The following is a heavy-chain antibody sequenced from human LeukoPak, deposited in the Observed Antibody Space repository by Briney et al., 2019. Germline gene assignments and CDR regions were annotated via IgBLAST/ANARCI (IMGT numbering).Heavy chain of an antibody. J-gene: IGHJ6*03. V-gene: IGHV3-21*01. CDR1: GFTFINYA. CDR2: ISSGNSYI. D-gene: IGHD2-15*01. CDR3: NRGGGRYSSSGSLYQGPAETYHYFYMDV. Sequence: GGSLRLSCAASGFTFINYAMNWVRQAPGKGLEWVSSISSGNSYIFYADSVKGRFTISRDNAKNSLYLQMNSLIAEDTAVYYCNRGGGRYSSSGSLYQGPAETYHYFYMDVWGKGTTVTVSS.